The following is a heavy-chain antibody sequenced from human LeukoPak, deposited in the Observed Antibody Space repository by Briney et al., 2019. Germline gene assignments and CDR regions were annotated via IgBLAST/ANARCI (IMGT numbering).Heavy chain of an antibody. D-gene: IGHD3-16*01. CDR2: INPDSGFT. V-gene: IGHV1-2*02. CDR3: APTAEAYTSWWKV. J-gene: IGHJ4*02. Sequence: GASVTVSCKASGYKFTDDYMHWVRQAPGQGLEFMGWINPDSGFTNYAPKFKGRVTMTRDTSISTAYLEVRSLTSDDTAVYYCAPTAEAYTSWWKVWGQGTLVTVSS. CDR1: GYKFTDDY.